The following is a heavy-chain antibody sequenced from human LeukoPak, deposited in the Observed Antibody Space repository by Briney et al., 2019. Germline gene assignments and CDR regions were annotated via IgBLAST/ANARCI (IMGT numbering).Heavy chain of an antibody. CDR3: ARDTVTTMDFDY. J-gene: IGHJ4*02. Sequence: GGSLRLSCAASGFTFSSYAMSWVRQAPGKGLEWVSTISNSGGTTYYADSVKGRFTISRDNSKNTLYLQMNSLRAEDTAVYYCARDTVTTMDFDYWGQGTLVTVSS. CDR1: GFTFSSYA. CDR2: ISNSGGTT. D-gene: IGHD4-11*01. V-gene: IGHV3-23*01.